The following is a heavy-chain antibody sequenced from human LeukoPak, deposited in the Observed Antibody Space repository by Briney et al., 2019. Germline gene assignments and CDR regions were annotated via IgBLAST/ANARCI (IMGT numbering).Heavy chain of an antibody. CDR2: IIPIFGTA. D-gene: IGHD3-22*01. V-gene: IGHV1-69*05. CDR3: ARHDSSGYYYPYYFDY. CDR1: GGTFSSYA. Sequence: ASVKVSCEASGGTFSSYAISWVRQAPGQGLEWMGGIIPIFGTANYAQKFQGRVTITTDESTSTAYMELSSLRSEDTAVYYCARHDSSGYYYPYYFDYWGQGTLVTVSS. J-gene: IGHJ4*02.